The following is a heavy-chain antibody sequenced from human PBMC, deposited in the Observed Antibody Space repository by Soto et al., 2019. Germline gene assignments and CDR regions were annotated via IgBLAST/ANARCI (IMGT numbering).Heavy chain of an antibody. Sequence: PSETLSLTCTVSGGSVSSGSYYWSWIRQPPGKGLEWIGYIYYSGSTNYNPSLKSRVTISVDTSKNQFSLKLSSVTAADTAVYYCARAHKEYGYSSGRGWFDPWGQGTLVTVSS. J-gene: IGHJ5*02. V-gene: IGHV4-61*01. CDR1: GGSVSSGSYY. CDR3: ARAHKEYGYSSGRGWFDP. CDR2: IYYSGST. D-gene: IGHD6-19*01.